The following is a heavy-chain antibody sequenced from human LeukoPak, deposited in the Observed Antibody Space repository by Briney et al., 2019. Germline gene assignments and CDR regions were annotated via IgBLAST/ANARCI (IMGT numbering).Heavy chain of an antibody. Sequence: ASVKVSCKASGYTFTSYYMHWVRQAPGQGLEWMGIINPSGGSTSYAQKFQGRVTMTRDMSTSTAYMELRSLRSDDTAMYYCARRPLLGRSGYYYWGQGTLVTVSS. CDR2: INPSGGST. V-gene: IGHV1-46*01. CDR3: ARRPLLGRSGYYY. D-gene: IGHD3-22*01. CDR1: GYTFTSYY. J-gene: IGHJ4*02.